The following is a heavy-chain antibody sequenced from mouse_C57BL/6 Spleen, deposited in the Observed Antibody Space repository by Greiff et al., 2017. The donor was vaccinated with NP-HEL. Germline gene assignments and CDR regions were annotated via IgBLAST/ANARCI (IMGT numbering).Heavy chain of an antibody. CDR3: AWVGGSSPFAY. V-gene: IGHV1-82*01. D-gene: IGHD1-1*01. Sequence: QVQLQQSGPELVKPGASVKISCKASGYAFSSSWMNWVKQRPGKGLEWIGRIYPGDGDTNYNGKFKGKATLTADKSSSTAYMQLSSLTSEDSAVYFCAWVGGSSPFAYWGQGTLVTVSA. CDR1: GYAFSSSW. CDR2: IYPGDGDT. J-gene: IGHJ3*01.